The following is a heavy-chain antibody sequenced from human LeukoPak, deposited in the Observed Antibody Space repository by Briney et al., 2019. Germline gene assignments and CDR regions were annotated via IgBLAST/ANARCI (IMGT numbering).Heavy chain of an antibody. CDR1: GFTFSSYA. D-gene: IGHD6-19*01. V-gene: IGHV3-21*06. J-gene: IGHJ4*02. CDR3: ARWYSSGWYSDY. Sequence: GGSLRLSCAASGFTFSSYAMIWVRQAPGKGLEWVSSVSGTSEYIYYADSVRGRFTISRDNAKNTVYLQMNSLRAEDTAVYYCARWYSSGWYSDYWGQGTLVTVSS. CDR2: VSGTSEYI.